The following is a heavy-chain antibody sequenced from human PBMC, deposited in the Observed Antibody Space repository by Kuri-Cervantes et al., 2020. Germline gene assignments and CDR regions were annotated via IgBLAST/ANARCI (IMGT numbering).Heavy chain of an antibody. CDR3: ASAGGDCSGGSCYSGEADAFDI. J-gene: IGHJ3*02. CDR2: INPNSGGT. CDR1: GGTFSSYA. D-gene: IGHD2-15*01. V-gene: IGHV1-2*04. Sequence: ASVKVSCKASGGTFSSYAISWVRQAPGQGLEWMGWINPNSGGTNYAQKFQGWVTMTRDMSISTAYMELSRLRSDDTAVYYCASAGGDCSGGSCYSGEADAFDIWGQGTMVTVSS.